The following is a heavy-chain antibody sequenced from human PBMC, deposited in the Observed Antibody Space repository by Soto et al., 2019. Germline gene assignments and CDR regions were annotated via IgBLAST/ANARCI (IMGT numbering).Heavy chain of an antibody. Sequence: GASVKVSCKASGYTFTSYDINWVRQATGQGLEWVGWMNPNSGNTGYAQKFQGRVTMTRNTSISTAYMELSSLRSEDTAVYYCARGGDVVLGTVQLDHWGQGTLVTVSS. CDR2: MNPNSGNT. J-gene: IGHJ5*02. CDR3: ARGGDVVLGTVQLDH. CDR1: GYTFTSYD. D-gene: IGHD7-27*01. V-gene: IGHV1-8*01.